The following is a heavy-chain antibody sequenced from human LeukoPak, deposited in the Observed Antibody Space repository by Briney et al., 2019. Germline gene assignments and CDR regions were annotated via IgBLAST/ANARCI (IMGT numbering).Heavy chain of an antibody. CDR1: GYIFTKYV. D-gene: IGHD2-21*01. CDR3: ARDDCGDTCYPGGY. Sequence: ASVKVSCKASGYIFTKYVVHWVRQAPGQRPEWMGWIKAGNGDTRYSQNFQDRLTITRDTSASTVYMELSSLTSEDTALYYCARDDCGDTCYPGGYWGQGTLVTVSS. V-gene: IGHV1-3*01. J-gene: IGHJ4*02. CDR2: IKAGNGDT.